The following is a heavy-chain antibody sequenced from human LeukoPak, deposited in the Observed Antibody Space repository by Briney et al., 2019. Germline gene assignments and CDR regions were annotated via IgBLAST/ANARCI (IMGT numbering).Heavy chain of an antibody. Sequence: PGGSLRLSCAASGFTFSSYGMHWVRQAPGKGLEWVAFIRYDGSNKYYADSVKGRFTISRDNSKNTLYLQMNSLRADDTAVYYCAKDRGLALDYWGQGTLVTVSS. CDR1: GFTFSSYG. CDR2: IRYDGSNK. CDR3: AKDRGLALDY. V-gene: IGHV3-30*02. D-gene: IGHD3-16*01. J-gene: IGHJ4*02.